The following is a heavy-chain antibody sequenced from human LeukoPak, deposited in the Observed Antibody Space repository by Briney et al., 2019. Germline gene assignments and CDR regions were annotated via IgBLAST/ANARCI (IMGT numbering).Heavy chain of an antibody. Sequence: PGGSLRLSCAASGFTVSSNYMSWFRQAPGKGLEWVSVIYSGGSTYYADSVKGRFTISRDNSKNTLYLQMNSLRAEDTAVYYCARAQGYCSGGSCPGSYYFDYWGQGTLVTVSS. D-gene: IGHD2-15*01. CDR1: GFTVSSNY. CDR3: ARAQGYCSGGSCPGSYYFDY. J-gene: IGHJ4*02. V-gene: IGHV3-53*01. CDR2: IYSGGST.